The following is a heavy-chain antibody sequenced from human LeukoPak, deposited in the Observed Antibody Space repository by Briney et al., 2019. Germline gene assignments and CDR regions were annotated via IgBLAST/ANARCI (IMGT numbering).Heavy chain of an antibody. CDR2: IYYSGST. CDR1: GGSISSSSYY. CDR3: ARAYDILTGYSAFDI. J-gene: IGHJ3*02. V-gene: IGHV4-39*07. Sequence: SETLSLTCTVSGGSISSSSYYWGWIRQPPGKGLEWIGSIYYSGSTYYNSSLKSRVTISVDTSKNQFSLKLSSVTAADTAVYYCARAYDILTGYSAFDIWGQGTMVTVSS. D-gene: IGHD3-9*01.